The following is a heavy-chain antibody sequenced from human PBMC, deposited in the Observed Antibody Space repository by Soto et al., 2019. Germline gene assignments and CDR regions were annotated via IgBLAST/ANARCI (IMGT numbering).Heavy chain of an antibody. V-gene: IGHV4-39*01. CDR2: IYYSGTT. CDR1: GGSISSTSYY. D-gene: IGHD2-2*01. Sequence: SETLSLTCTVSGGSISSTSYYWGWIRQPPGKGLEWIGSIYYSGTTYYNPSLKSRVTMSVDTSMNQFSLKLTSVTAADTAVYYCATPAGMTHPHYHMEVWGTGTTVTVSS. CDR3: ATPAGMTHPHYHMEV. J-gene: IGHJ6*03.